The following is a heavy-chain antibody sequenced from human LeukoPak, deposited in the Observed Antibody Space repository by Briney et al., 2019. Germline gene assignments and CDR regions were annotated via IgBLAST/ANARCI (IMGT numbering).Heavy chain of an antibody. CDR3: AKDLPYYYDSSGYYSE. J-gene: IGHJ4*02. V-gene: IGHV3-30*02. Sequence: PGGSLRLSCAASGFTFSSYGMHWVRQAPGKGLEWVAFIRYDGSNKYYADSVKGRFTISRDNSKNTLYPQMNSLRAEDTAVYYCAKDLPYYYDSSGYYSEWGQGTLVTVSS. CDR1: GFTFSSYG. CDR2: IRYDGSNK. D-gene: IGHD3-22*01.